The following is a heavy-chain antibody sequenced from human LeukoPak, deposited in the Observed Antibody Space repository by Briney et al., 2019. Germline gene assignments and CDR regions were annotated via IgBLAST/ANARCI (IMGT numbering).Heavy chain of an antibody. CDR2: IRYDGSNK. Sequence: PGGSLRLSFAASGFSFSSYGMHWVRQAPGKGLEWVAFIRYDGSNKYYADSVKGRFTISRDNSKNTLYLQMNSLRAEDTAVYYCAKDRGTTYYMDVWGKGTTVTVSS. J-gene: IGHJ6*03. V-gene: IGHV3-30*02. D-gene: IGHD1-14*01. CDR1: GFSFSSYG. CDR3: AKDRGTTYYMDV.